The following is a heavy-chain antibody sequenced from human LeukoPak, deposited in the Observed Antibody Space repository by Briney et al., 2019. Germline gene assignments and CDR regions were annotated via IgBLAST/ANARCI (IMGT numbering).Heavy chain of an antibody. V-gene: IGHV1-69*05. CDR3: ARSGRYCSSTSCYYYYYMDI. J-gene: IGHJ6*03. CDR1: GGTFSSYA. CDR2: IIPIFGTA. D-gene: IGHD2-2*01. Sequence: SVKVSCKAYGGTFSSYAISWVRQAPGQGLEWMGRIIPIFGTANYAQKFQGRVTITTDESTSTAYMELSSLRSEDTAVYYCARSGRYCSSTSCYYYYYMDIWGKGTTVTVSS.